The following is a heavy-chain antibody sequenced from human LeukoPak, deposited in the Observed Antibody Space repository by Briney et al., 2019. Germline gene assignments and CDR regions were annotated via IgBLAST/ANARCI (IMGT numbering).Heavy chain of an antibody. CDR2: MNPNSGNT. V-gene: IGHV1-8*01. CDR1: GYTFTSCD. J-gene: IGHJ4*02. Sequence: ASVKVSCKASGYTFTSCDIDWVRQATGQRLEWMGWMNPNSGNTGYGQSFQGRITMTRDISIGTAYMELSNLTSEDTAIYYCTRGSSGRRDNWGQGTLVTVSA. D-gene: IGHD6-19*01. CDR3: TRGSSGRRDN.